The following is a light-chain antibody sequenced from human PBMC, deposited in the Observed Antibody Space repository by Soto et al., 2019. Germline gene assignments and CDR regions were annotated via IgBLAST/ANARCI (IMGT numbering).Light chain of an antibody. V-gene: IGKV3-15*01. CDR2: GAS. CDR3: QQYNNWPPLT. Sequence: EIVMTQSPATLSVSPGERATLSCRASQSVSSNLAWYQQKPGQAPRLLIYGASTRATGIPARFSGSGSGTEFTLTISSLHSEYFAVYYCQQYNNWPPLTFGGGTKVEIK. CDR1: QSVSSN. J-gene: IGKJ4*01.